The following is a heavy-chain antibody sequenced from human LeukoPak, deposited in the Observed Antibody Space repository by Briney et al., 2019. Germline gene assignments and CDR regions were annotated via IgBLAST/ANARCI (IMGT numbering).Heavy chain of an antibody. CDR1: GGTFSSYA. D-gene: IGHD3-3*01. V-gene: IGHV1-69*05. Sequence: GASVKVSCKASGGTFSSYAISWVRQAPGQGLEWMGRIIPIFGTANYAQKFQGRVTITTDESTSTAYMELSSLRSEDTAVYYCASGDVIGIDYWGQGTLVTVSS. CDR3: ASGDVIGIDY. CDR2: IIPIFGTA. J-gene: IGHJ4*02.